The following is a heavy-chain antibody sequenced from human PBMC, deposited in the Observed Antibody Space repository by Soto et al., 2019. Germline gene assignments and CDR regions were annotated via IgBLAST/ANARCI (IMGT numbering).Heavy chain of an antibody. V-gene: IGHV4-39*01. CDR1: GGSISSSNFY. D-gene: IGHD3-22*01. Sequence: SETLSLTCTVSGGSISSSNFYWGWIRQPPGKGLEWIGNIYYTGSTCYNPSLKSRVTISVDTSKNQFYLKLSSVTAADTAVYFCARVFYERSERCDYWGQGNLVTVS. J-gene: IGHJ4*02. CDR3: ARVFYERSERCDY. CDR2: IYYTGST.